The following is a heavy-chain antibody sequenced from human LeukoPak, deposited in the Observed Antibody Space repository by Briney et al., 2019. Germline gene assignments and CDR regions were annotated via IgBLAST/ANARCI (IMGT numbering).Heavy chain of an antibody. CDR1: GYTFSNYA. CDR3: ARSLGMGATLDY. D-gene: IGHD1-26*01. V-gene: IGHV1-3*03. CDR2: INAGNGNT. J-gene: IGHJ4*02. Sequence: GASVKVSCKASGYTFSNYAMHWVRQAPGQGLEWMGWINAGNGNTRYSQEFKGRVTITRDTSASTVYMELSSLRSEDMAVYFCARSLGMGATLDYWGRGTLVTVSS.